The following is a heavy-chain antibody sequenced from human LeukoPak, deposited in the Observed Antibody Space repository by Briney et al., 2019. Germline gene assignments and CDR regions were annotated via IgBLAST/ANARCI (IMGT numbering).Heavy chain of an antibody. Sequence: PSETLSLTCTVSGGSISSSSYYWGWIRQPPGKGLEWIGSIYYSGSTYYNPSLKSRVTISVDTSKNQFSLKLSSVTAADTAVYYCAARVYYYGSGRGYWGQGTLVTVSS. J-gene: IGHJ4*02. CDR1: GGSISSSSYY. CDR2: IYYSGST. D-gene: IGHD3-10*01. V-gene: IGHV4-39*07. CDR3: AARVYYYGSGRGY.